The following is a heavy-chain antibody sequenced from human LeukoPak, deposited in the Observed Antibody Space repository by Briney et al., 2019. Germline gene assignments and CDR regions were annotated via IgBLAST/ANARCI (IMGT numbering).Heavy chain of an antibody. V-gene: IGHV1-18*01. CDR2: ISAYNGNT. D-gene: IGHD3-10*01. Sequence: ASVKVSCKASGGTFSSYDISWVRQAPRQGLEWMGWISAYNGNTNYAQKLQGSVTMTTDTSTSTAYMELRSLRSDDTAVYYCARFRAGVGEPYGDYWGQGTLVTVSS. CDR1: GGTFSSYD. CDR3: ARFRAGVGEPYGDY. J-gene: IGHJ4*02.